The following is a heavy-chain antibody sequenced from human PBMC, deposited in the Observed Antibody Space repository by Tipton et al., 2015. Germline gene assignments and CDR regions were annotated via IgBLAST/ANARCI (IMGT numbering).Heavy chain of an antibody. CDR3: ACQDYDSLTRDYQTVDY. CDR1: GASLSGGTYY. D-gene: IGHD3-9*01. J-gene: IGHJ4*02. Sequence: TLSLTCTVSGASLSGGTYYWSWIRQPPGKALEWIGYIYHSGNTYYNPSLESRVTISVDTSKNQFSLKLSSVTAADTAVYYCACQDYDSLTRDYQTVDYWGQGTLVTVSS. V-gene: IGHV4-61*01. CDR2: IYHSGNT.